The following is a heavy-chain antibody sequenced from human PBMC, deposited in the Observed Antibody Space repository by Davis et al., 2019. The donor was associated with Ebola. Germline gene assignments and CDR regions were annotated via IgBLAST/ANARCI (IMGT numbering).Heavy chain of an antibody. CDR2: IYYSGST. V-gene: IGHV4-31*03. CDR1: GGSIINGAYY. CDR3: ARHSDYAYYFDY. D-gene: IGHD5-12*01. J-gene: IGHJ4*02. Sequence: MPSETLSLTCTVSGGSIINGAYYWSWIRQHPGKGLEWIGYIYYSGSTYYNPSLKSRVAISLDTSNNQFSLKLSSVTAADTAVYYCARHSDYAYYFDYWGQGTLVTVSS.